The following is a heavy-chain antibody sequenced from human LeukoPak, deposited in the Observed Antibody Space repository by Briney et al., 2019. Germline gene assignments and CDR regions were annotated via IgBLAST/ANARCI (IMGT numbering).Heavy chain of an antibody. J-gene: IGHJ4*02. CDR1: GFTFSSYA. CDR3: ARVGGAYCGGDCYAN. V-gene: IGHV3-7*01. Sequence: GGSLRLSCAASGFTFSSYAMGWVRQAPGKGLEWVANIKQDGSEKNYVDSVKGRFTISRDNAKNSLYLQINSLRVEDTAVYYCARVGGAYCGGDCYANWGQGALVTVSS. CDR2: IKQDGSEK. D-gene: IGHD2-21*02.